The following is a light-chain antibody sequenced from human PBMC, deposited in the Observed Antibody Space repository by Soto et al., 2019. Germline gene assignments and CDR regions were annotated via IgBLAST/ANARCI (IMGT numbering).Light chain of an antibody. V-gene: IGKV1-5*03. CDR3: QQYNSYPWT. J-gene: IGKJ1*01. CDR1: QSISSW. Sequence: DIQMTQSPSTLSASVGDRVTITCLASQSISSWLAWYQQKPGKAPKLLIYKASSLESGVPSRFSGSGSGTEFTLTISSLQPDDFATYYCQQYNSYPWTGGQGTKVEIK. CDR2: KAS.